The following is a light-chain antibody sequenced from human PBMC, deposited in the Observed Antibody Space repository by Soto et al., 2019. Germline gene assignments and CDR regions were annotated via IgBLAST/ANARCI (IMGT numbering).Light chain of an antibody. J-gene: IGLJ2*01. CDR1: SSDVGGYNY. Sequence: QSALTQPASVSGSPGQSITISCTGTSSDVGGYNYVSWYQQHPGKAPKLMMYGVTNRPSEVSNRFAGSKSGNTASLTISGLQAEDEADYYCSSYTSSTTLSVVFGGGTKLTVL. CDR2: GVT. V-gene: IGLV2-14*01. CDR3: SSYTSSTTLSVV.